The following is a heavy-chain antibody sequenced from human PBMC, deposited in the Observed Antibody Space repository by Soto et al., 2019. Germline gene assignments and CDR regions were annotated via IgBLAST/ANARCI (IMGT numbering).Heavy chain of an antibody. CDR1: GFTFTSSA. V-gene: IGHV1-58*01. D-gene: IGHD3-9*01. J-gene: IGHJ6*02. Sequence: PGSSVKVSCKASGFTFTSSAVQWVRQARGQRLEWIGWIVVGSGNTNYAQKFQERVTITRDMSTSTAYMELSSLRSEDTAVYYCAAVAVDWLFRYYYYGMDVWGQGTTVTVSS. CDR3: AAVAVDWLFRYYYYGMDV. CDR2: IVVGSGNT.